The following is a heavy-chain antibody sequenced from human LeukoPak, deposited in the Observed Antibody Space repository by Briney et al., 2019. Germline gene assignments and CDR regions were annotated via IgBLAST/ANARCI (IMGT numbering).Heavy chain of an antibody. J-gene: IGHJ4*02. V-gene: IGHV3-48*03. Sequence: GGSLRLSCAASGFTFSSYEMNWVRQAPGKGLEWVSYISISGSTIYYADSVKGRFTIPRDNAKNSLYLQMNSLRAEDTAVYYCARVAGYSSSWYRLDYWGQGTLVTVSS. D-gene: IGHD6-13*01. CDR1: GFTFSSYE. CDR2: ISISGSTI. CDR3: ARVAGYSSSWYRLDY.